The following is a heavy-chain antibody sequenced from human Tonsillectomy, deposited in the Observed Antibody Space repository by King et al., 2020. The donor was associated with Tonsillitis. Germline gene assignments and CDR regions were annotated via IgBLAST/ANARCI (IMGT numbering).Heavy chain of an antibody. D-gene: IGHD3-3*01. Sequence: VQLVESGAEVKKPGASVKVSCKASGYTFTGYYMHWVRQAPGQGLEWMGWINPNSGGTNYAQKFQGRGTMTRDTSISTAYMELSRLRSDETAVYYCARAVTIFGVAPENPYYYSYGMDVWGQGTTVTVSS. CDR1: GYTFTGYY. J-gene: IGHJ6*02. CDR2: INPNSGGT. CDR3: ARAVTIFGVAPENPYYYSYGMDV. V-gene: IGHV1-2*02.